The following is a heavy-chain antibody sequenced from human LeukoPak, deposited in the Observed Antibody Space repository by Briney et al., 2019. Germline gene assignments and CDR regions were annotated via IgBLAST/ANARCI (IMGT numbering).Heavy chain of an antibody. Sequence: PSQTLSLTCTVSGGSISSGGYYWSWIRQHPGKGPEWIGYIYYSGSTYYNPSLKSRVTISVDTSKNQFSLKLSSVTAADTAVYYCARESRASIFGVSGGYYYYMDVWGKGTTVTVSS. J-gene: IGHJ6*03. CDR3: ARESRASIFGVSGGYYYYMDV. CDR1: GGSISSGGYY. CDR2: IYYSGST. V-gene: IGHV4-31*03. D-gene: IGHD3-3*01.